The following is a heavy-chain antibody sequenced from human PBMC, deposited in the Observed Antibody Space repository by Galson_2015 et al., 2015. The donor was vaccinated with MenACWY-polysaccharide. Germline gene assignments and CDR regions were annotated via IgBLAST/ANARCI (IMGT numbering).Heavy chain of an antibody. V-gene: IGHV1-2*02. CDR3: AAVGGRNSSSWYLDY. Sequence: SVKVSCKASGYTFTDYYMHWVRQAPGQGLEWMGWINPNSGATNYAQKFQERVTITRDMSTSTAYMELSSLRSEDTAVYYCAAVGGRNSSSWYLDYWGQGTLVTVSS. CDR2: INPNSGAT. CDR1: GYTFTDYY. J-gene: IGHJ4*02. D-gene: IGHD6-13*01.